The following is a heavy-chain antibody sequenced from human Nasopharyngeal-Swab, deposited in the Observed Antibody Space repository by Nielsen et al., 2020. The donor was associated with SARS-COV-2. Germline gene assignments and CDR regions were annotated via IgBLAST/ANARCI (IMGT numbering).Heavy chain of an antibody. CDR2: IWYDGSNK. V-gene: IGHV3-33*06. Sequence: GESLKISCAASGFTFSSYGMHWVRQAPGKGLEWVAVIWYDGSNKYYADSVKGRFTISRDNSKNTLYLQMNSLRAEDTAVYYCAKDGAAAVGWFSWFDPWGQGTLVTVSS. D-gene: IGHD6-13*01. CDR3: AKDGAAAVGWFSWFDP. CDR1: GFTFSSYG. J-gene: IGHJ5*02.